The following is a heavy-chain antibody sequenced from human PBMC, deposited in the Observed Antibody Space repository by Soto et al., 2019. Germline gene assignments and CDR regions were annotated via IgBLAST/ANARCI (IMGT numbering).Heavy chain of an antibody. CDR1: GGSISSGSYY. Sequence: SETLSLTCTVSGGSISSGSYYWGWIRQPPGKGLEWIGSIYYSGSTYYNPSLKSRVTISVDTSKNQFSLKLSSVTAADTAVYYCARLSARLFWADYWGQGTLVTVS. V-gene: IGHV4-39*01. CDR2: IYYSGST. J-gene: IGHJ4*02. CDR3: ARLSARLFWADY. D-gene: IGHD3-16*01.